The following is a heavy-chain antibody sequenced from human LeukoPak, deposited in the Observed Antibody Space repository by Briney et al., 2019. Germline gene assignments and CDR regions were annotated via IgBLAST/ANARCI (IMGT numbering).Heavy chain of an antibody. CDR2: IYYSGST. CDR1: GGSISSYY. J-gene: IGHJ3*02. V-gene: IGHV4-59*01. CDR3: ARGSYSDAFDI. D-gene: IGHD1-26*01. Sequence: PSETLSLTCTVSGGSISSYYWSWIRKPPGKGLEWIGYIYYSGSTNYNPSLKSRVTISVDTSRNQFSLKLSSVTAADTAVYYCARGSYSDAFDIWGQGTMVTVSS.